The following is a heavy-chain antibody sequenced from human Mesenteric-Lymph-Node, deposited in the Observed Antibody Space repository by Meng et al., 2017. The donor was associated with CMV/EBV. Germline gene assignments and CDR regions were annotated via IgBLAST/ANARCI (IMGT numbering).Heavy chain of an antibody. Sequence: GTFSSYAIRGVRQAPGQGLEWMGRIIPILGIANYAQKFQGRVTITADKSTSTAYMELSSLRSEDTAVYYCARYYYDSSGYYYYFDYWGQGTLVTVSS. CDR1: GTFSSYA. V-gene: IGHV1-69*04. D-gene: IGHD3-22*01. CDR3: ARYYYDSSGYYYYFDY. J-gene: IGHJ4*02. CDR2: IIPILGIA.